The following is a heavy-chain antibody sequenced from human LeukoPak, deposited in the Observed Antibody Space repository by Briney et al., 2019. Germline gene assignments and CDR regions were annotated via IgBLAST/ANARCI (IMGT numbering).Heavy chain of an antibody. CDR1: GFTVSSNY. CDR3: AKAYSVLRFLEWLGY. V-gene: IGHV3-23*01. Sequence: PGGSLRLSCAASGFTVSSNYMSWVRQAPGKGLEWVSAISGSGGSTYYADSVKGRFTISRDNSKNTLYLQMNSLRAEDTAVYYCAKAYSVLRFLEWLGYWGQGTLVTVSS. D-gene: IGHD3-3*01. J-gene: IGHJ4*02. CDR2: ISGSGGST.